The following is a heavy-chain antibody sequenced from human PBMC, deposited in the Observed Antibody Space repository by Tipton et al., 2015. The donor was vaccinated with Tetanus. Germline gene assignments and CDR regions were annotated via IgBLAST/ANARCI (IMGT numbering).Heavy chain of an antibody. CDR1: GYTFTSYD. V-gene: IGHV1-8*01. D-gene: IGHD3-10*01. CDR2: MNPSSGNT. CDR3: ARFRLLWFGETTAYYYYGMDV. Sequence: QSGPEVKKPGASVKVSCKASGYTFTSYDINWVRQATGQGLEWMGWMNPSSGNTGYAQKFQGRVTMTRNTSISTAYMELSSLRSEDTAVYYCARFRLLWFGETTAYYYYGMDVWGQGTTVTVSS. J-gene: IGHJ6*02.